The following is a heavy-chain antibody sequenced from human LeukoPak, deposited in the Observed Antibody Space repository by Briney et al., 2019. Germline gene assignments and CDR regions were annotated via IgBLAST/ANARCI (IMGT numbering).Heavy chain of an antibody. CDR3: ARDLYCSGGSCAGSFDY. D-gene: IGHD2-15*01. CDR2: ISSGSSYI. Sequence: GGSLRLSCAASGFTFSTYSMNWVRQAPGKGLEWVSSISSGSSYIYYADSVKGRFTISRDNAKNSLYLQMNSLRAEDTAVYYCARDLYCSGGSCAGSFDYWGQGTLVTVSS. V-gene: IGHV3-21*01. J-gene: IGHJ4*02. CDR1: GFTFSTYS.